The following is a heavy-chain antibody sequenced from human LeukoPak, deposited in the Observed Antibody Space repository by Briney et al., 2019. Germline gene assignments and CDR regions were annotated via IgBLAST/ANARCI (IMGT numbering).Heavy chain of an antibody. Sequence: PSETLSLTCAVYGGSFSGYYWSWIRQPPGKGLEWIGEINHSGSTNYNPSLKSRVTISVDTSKNQFSLKLSSVTAADTAVYYCARVNQLRYYYYYYMTSGAKGPRSPSP. CDR1: GGSFSGYY. D-gene: IGHD2-2*01. CDR3: ARVNQLRYYYYYYMTS. CDR2: INHSGST. V-gene: IGHV4-34*01. J-gene: IGHJ6*03.